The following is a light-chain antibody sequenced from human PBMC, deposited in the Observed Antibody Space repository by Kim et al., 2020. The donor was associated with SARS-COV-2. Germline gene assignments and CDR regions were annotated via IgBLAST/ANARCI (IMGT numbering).Light chain of an antibody. J-gene: IGLJ3*02. V-gene: IGLV3-21*04. CDR3: QVWDSSSDHRV. CDR1: NIGSKS. CDR2: YYR. Sequence: APGKTARITCGGNNIGSKSVHWYQQKPGQAPVLVIPYYRDRPAGIPGRVSGSNSGNTATLTISRVEAGDEADYYCQVWDSSSDHRVFGGGTQLTVL.